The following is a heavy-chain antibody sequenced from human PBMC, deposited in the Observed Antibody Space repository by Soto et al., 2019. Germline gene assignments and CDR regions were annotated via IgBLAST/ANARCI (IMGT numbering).Heavy chain of an antibody. CDR1: GYSLNRDYY. CDR2: VDHSGRT. V-gene: IGHV4-38-2*01. J-gene: IGHJ4*02. Sequence: SETLSLTWAVSGYSLNRDYYWAWIRQPPGKELEWLGRVDHSGRTYYSPSLRSRLTIFIDTSKNQVSLRLTSVTAADTAMYFCAKKGDSPSGKTNLFDSWGPGTLVTVSS. D-gene: IGHD3-10*01. CDR3: AKKGDSPSGKTNLFDS.